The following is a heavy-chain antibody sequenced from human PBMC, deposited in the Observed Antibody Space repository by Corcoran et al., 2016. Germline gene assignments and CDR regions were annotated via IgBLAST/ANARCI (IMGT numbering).Heavy chain of an antibody. Sequence: QVQLQQWGAGLLKPSETLSLTCAVYGGSFSGYYWSWIRQPPGTGLEWIGEINHSGSTNYNPSLKSRVTISVDTSKNQFSLKLSSVTAADTAVYYCARLTGIAVAGTFDYWGQGTLVTVSS. V-gene: IGHV4-34*01. D-gene: IGHD6-19*01. J-gene: IGHJ4*02. CDR3: ARLTGIAVAGTFDY. CDR1: GGSFSGYY. CDR2: INHSGST.